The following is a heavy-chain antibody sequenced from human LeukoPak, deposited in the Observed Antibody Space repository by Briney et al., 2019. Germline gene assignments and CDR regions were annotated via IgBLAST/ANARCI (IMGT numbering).Heavy chain of an antibody. D-gene: IGHD1-26*01. CDR2: IYYSGST. CDR3: ATSGSYYRVFDY. Sequence: SETLSLTCTVSGGSISSSSYYWGWIRQPPGKGLEWIGSIYYSGSTYYNPSLESRVTISVDTSKNQFSLKLSSVTAADTAVYYCATSGSYYRVFDYWGQGTLVTVSS. V-gene: IGHV4-39*01. CDR1: GGSISSSSYY. J-gene: IGHJ4*02.